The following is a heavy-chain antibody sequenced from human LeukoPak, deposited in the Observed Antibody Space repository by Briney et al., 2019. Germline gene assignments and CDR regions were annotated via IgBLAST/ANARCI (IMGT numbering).Heavy chain of an antibody. Sequence: GASVKVSCKASGYTFTSYGISWVRQAPGQGLEWMGWISDYNGNTNYAQKLQGRVTMTTDTSTSTAYMELRSLRSDDTAVYYCASGQPYSSSWYGMDVWGQGTTVTVSS. V-gene: IGHV1-18*01. CDR1: GYTFTSYG. D-gene: IGHD6-13*01. CDR3: ASGQPYSSSWYGMDV. J-gene: IGHJ6*02. CDR2: ISDYNGNT.